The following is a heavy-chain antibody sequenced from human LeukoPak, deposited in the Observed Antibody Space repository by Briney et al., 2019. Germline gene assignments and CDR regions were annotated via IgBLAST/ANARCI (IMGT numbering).Heavy chain of an antibody. Sequence: PGGSLRLSCAASGFTFDDYTMHWVRQAPGKGLEWVSLISWDGGSTYYADSVKGRFTISRDNSKNSLYLQMNSLTTEDTALYYCAKERGSSGYFDYWGQGTLVTVSS. V-gene: IGHV3-43*01. D-gene: IGHD6-6*01. CDR3: AKERGSSGYFDY. CDR1: GFTFDDYT. CDR2: ISWDGGST. J-gene: IGHJ4*02.